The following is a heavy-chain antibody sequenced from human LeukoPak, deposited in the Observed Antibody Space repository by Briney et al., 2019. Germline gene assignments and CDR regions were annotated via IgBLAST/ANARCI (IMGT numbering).Heavy chain of an antibody. CDR3: ARTNSGYDWDAFDI. J-gene: IGHJ3*02. D-gene: IGHD5-12*01. CDR2: IDWNDDK. Sequence: SGPTLVNPTQTLTLTCTFSGFSLSTSGMRVSWIRQPPGKALEWLARIDWNDDKFYSTSLKTRLTISKDTSKNQVVLTITNMDPVDTATYYCARTNSGYDWDAFDIWGQGTMVTVSS. V-gene: IGHV2-70*04. CDR1: GFSLSTSGMR.